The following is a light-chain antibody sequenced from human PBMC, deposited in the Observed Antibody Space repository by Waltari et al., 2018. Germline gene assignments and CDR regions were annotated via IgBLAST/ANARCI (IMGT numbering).Light chain of an antibody. CDR2: YAS. V-gene: IGKV3-11*01. J-gene: IGKJ2*03. Sequence: EIVLTQSPATLSLSPGERATLSCRASQSVSSYLAWYQQKPGQAPRLLIYYASNRATGIPARFSGSVSGTDFTLTISSLEPEDFAVYYCQQRSNWPQYSFGQGTKLEIK. CDR3: QQRSNWPQYS. CDR1: QSVSSY.